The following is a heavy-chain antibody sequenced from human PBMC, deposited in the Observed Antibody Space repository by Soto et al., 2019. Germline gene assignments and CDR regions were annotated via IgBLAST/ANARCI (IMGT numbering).Heavy chain of an antibody. Sequence: EVQLSESGGGLVQPGGSLRLSCTASGFIFRKYVMTWVRQAPGKGLEWVSSIIGSGGTTYYTDSVKGRFTISRDNSKNTLFLQINSLRAEDTAVYYCAKRPLELHMYDYWVQGTLGTVSS. D-gene: IGHD1-7*01. J-gene: IGHJ4*02. CDR3: AKRPLELHMYDY. CDR2: IIGSGGTT. V-gene: IGHV3-23*01. CDR1: GFIFRKYV.